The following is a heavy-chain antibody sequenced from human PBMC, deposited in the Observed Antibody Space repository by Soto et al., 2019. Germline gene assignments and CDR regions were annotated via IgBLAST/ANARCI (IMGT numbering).Heavy chain of an antibody. V-gene: IGHV3-21*01. CDR3: ARDSEKWPFDY. CDR1: GFTFSRYS. Sequence: LILSCAGSGFTFSRYSMNWFRQAPGKGLEWVSSISSSSSCIYYADSVKGRFTISRDNANNSLYLQMNSLRAEDTAVYYCARDSEKWPFDYWGQGTLVTVSS. D-gene: IGHD5-12*01. J-gene: IGHJ4*02. CDR2: ISSSSSCI.